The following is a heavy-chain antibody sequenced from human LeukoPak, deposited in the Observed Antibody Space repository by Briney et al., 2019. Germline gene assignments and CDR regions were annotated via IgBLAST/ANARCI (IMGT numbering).Heavy chain of an antibody. V-gene: IGHV4-59*08. D-gene: IGHD1-26*01. Sequence: SETLSLTCTVSGGSISSYYGTWIRQPPGKGLEWIGYLSYSGSTNYNPSLKSRVTISLDTSKNQFSLKLSSVTAADTAVYYCARVRRVGATPFDYWGQGTLVTVSS. J-gene: IGHJ4*02. CDR3: ARVRRVGATPFDY. CDR1: GGSISSYY. CDR2: LSYSGST.